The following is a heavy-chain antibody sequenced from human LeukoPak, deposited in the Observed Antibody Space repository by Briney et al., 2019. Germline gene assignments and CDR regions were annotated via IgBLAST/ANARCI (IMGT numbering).Heavy chain of an antibody. J-gene: IGHJ5*02. CDR2: IYPGDSDT. CDR1: GYSFTSYW. V-gene: IGHV5-51*01. D-gene: IGHD6-19*01. CDR3: ARRPPGGWSYNWFDP. Sequence: GESLKISCKGSGYSFTSYWIGWVRQMPGKGLEWMGIIYPGDSDTRYSPSFQGQVTISADKSISTAYLQWSSLKASDTAMYYCARRPPGGWSYNWFDPWGQGTLVTVSS.